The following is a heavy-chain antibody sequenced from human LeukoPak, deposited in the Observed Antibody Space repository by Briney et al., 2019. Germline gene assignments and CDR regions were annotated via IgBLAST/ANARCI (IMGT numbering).Heavy chain of an antibody. CDR2: IYTSGST. J-gene: IGHJ4*02. V-gene: IGHV4-4*07. CDR1: GGSISSYY. CDR3: ARTPFPAAGTVFLFDY. D-gene: IGHD6-13*01. Sequence: PSETPSLTCTVSGGSISSYYWSWIRQPAGKGLEWFGRIYTSGSTNYNPSLKSRVTMSVDTSKNQFSLKLSSVTAADTAVYYCARTPFPAAGTVFLFDYWGQGTLVTVSS.